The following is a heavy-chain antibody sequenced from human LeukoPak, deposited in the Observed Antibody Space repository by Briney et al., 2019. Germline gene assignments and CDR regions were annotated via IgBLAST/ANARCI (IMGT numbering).Heavy chain of an antibody. J-gene: IGHJ3*01. V-gene: IGHV3-64*02. CDR1: GFTFTNYA. D-gene: IGHD1-26*01. Sequence: GSLRLSCAASGFTFTNYAMHWVRQAPGKGLESVSAITSDGVSSYHADSVKGRFTISRDNSKNTLYLQMGSLRAEDMAVYFCARVGSYSAFDLWGQGTMVTVSS. CDR3: ARVGSYSAFDL. CDR2: ITSDGVSS.